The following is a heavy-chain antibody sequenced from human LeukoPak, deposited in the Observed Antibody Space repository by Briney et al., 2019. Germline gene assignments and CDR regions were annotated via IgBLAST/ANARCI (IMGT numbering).Heavy chain of an antibody. CDR1: GFTFSPYA. J-gene: IGHJ6*02. Sequence: GGSLRLSCAASGFTFSPYAMNWVRQAPGNGLEWVSGISGSGTSTYYADSVKGRFTSSRDNSNNTLYLQMSSLRAEDTAVYFCARAKRGTPLPISYYYNAMDVWGQGTTVTVSS. V-gene: IGHV3-23*01. CDR2: ISGSGTST. D-gene: IGHD1-1*01. CDR3: ARAKRGTPLPISYYYNAMDV.